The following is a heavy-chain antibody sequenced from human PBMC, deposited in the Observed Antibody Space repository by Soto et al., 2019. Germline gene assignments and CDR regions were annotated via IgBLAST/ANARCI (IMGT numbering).Heavy chain of an antibody. D-gene: IGHD3-10*01. V-gene: IGHV3-74*01. Sequence: EVQLVESGGGLVQPGGSLRLSCAVSGFTFSSFWMHWVRQAPGEGLVWVSRINTDGSSTSYADSVKGRFTISRDNAKNTLYLQMNSLRVEDTAMYNCAKRGVDTFRLSYWGQGTLVTVSS. CDR2: INTDGSST. CDR1: GFTFSSFW. J-gene: IGHJ4*02. CDR3: AKRGVDTFRLSY.